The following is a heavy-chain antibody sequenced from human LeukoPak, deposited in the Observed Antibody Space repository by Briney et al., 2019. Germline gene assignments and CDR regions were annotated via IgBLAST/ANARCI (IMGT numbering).Heavy chain of an antibody. Sequence: GGSLRLSCAASGFTFSSYAMSWVRQAPGKGLEWVSAISGSGGSTYYADSVKGRFTISRDNSKNTLYLQMNSLRAEDTAVYYCARENYDSSGYYSLDYWGQGTLVTVSS. J-gene: IGHJ4*02. D-gene: IGHD3-22*01. CDR2: ISGSGGST. CDR1: GFTFSSYA. CDR3: ARENYDSSGYYSLDY. V-gene: IGHV3-23*01.